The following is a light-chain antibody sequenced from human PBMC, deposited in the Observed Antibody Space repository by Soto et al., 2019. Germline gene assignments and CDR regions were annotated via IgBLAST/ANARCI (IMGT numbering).Light chain of an antibody. Sequence: EIVMTQSPATLSLSPGERATLSCRASQSVYSNLAWYQQKPGQTPRLLIYESSTRATGIPARFSGGGSGTEFTLTISSLQSDDFADYFCQQYQSWPLTFGEGTKVEIK. J-gene: IGKJ4*01. V-gene: IGKV3-15*01. CDR1: QSVYSN. CDR3: QQYQSWPLT. CDR2: ESS.